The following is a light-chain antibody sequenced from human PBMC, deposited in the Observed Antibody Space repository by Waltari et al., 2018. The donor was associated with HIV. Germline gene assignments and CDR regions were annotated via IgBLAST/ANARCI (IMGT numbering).Light chain of an antibody. Sequence: SYELTQPPSVSVSPGQTARITCSGDALPKQYAYWYQQKPGQAPLLVIYKDTERPSGIPERFSGSSSGTTVTLTISGVQAEDDADYYCLSADTSVTWVFGGGTKLTVL. CDR3: LSADTSVTWV. J-gene: IGLJ3*02. V-gene: IGLV3-25*03. CDR1: ALPKQY. CDR2: KDT.